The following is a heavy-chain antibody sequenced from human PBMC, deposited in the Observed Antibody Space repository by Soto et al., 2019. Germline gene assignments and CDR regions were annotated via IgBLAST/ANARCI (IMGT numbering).Heavy chain of an antibody. V-gene: IGHV3-7*01. D-gene: IGHD6-6*01. CDR2: IKQDGSER. J-gene: IGHJ4*01. Sequence: EVQLVESGGGLVQPGGSLRLSCAASGFTFNRYWMGWVRQAPGKGPEWLSNIKQDGSERYYVDSVKGRFTLSRDNVKNSVYLQMNRLRAEDTAVYYCNRTISALPGDDYWGHGTLVTVSS. CDR3: NRTISALPGDDY. CDR1: GFTFNRYW.